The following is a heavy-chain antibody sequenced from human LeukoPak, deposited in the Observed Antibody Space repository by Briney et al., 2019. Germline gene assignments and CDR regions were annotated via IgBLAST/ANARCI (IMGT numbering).Heavy chain of an antibody. CDR1: RFTFSSYG. J-gene: IGHJ6*03. CDR2: ICSSGGST. Sequence: PGGSLRLSCAASRFTFSSYGMSWVRQAPGKGLEWVSGICSSGGSTYYADSVKGRFTISRDNSRNTLYLQMNSLRAEDTAVYYCARVSDTYYDFWNEDYYMDVWGKGTTVTVSS. D-gene: IGHD3-3*01. V-gene: IGHV3-23*01. CDR3: ARVSDTYYDFWNEDYYMDV.